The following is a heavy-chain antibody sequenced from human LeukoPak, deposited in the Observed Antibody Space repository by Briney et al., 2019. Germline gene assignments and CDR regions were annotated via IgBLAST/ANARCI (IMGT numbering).Heavy chain of an antibody. CDR3: AKAGSGYNFGGFV. CDR2: IDSSGGST. CDR1: GFTFSSYA. V-gene: IGHV3-23*01. J-gene: IGHJ4*02. D-gene: IGHD5-18*01. Sequence: GGSLRLSCAASGFTFSSYAMSWVRQAPGKGLEWFSIIDSSGGSTFYADSVKGRFTISRDNPKNTLYLQMNSLGAEDTAVYYCAKAGSGYNFGGFVWGQGTLVTVSS.